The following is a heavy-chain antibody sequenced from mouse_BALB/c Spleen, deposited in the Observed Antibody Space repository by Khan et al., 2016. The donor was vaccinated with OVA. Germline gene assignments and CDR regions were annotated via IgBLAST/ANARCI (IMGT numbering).Heavy chain of an antibody. D-gene: IGHD1-1*01. CDR3: ARENYYGRTCNAMDY. Sequence: DLVKPGASVKLSCKASGYTFTSYWINWIKQRPGQGLEWIGRIAPGSGSTYYNEMFKGKATLTVDTSSTTAYIQLSSLSSEDSAVYFWARENYYGRTCNAMDYWGQGTSVTVSS. J-gene: IGHJ4*01. CDR1: GYTFTSYW. V-gene: IGHV1S41*01. CDR2: IAPGSGST.